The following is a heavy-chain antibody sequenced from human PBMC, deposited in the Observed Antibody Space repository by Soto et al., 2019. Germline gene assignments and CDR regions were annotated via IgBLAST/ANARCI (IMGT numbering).Heavy chain of an antibody. CDR2: IRKDGSEK. CDR3: VGGTGWLMDT. Sequence: GGSLRLSCAASGFAFGNYGIHWVRQAPGKGLEWVANIRKDGSEKIYVDSVEGRFTISRDNAKNSLFLQMNNLRADDTAMYYCVGGTGWLMDTWGQGTPVTVSS. V-gene: IGHV3-7*03. CDR1: GFAFGNYG. J-gene: IGHJ5*02. D-gene: IGHD6-19*01.